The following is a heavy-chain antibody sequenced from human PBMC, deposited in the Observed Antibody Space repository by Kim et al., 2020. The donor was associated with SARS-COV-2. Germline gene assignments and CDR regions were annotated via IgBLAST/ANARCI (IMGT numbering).Heavy chain of an antibody. D-gene: IGHD3-22*01. V-gene: IGHV4-39*01. CDR2: T. Sequence: THSNPSLKRRVTISVDTSKTQFSLKLSSVTAADTAVYYCASNYEAVVDPWGQGTLVTVSS. J-gene: IGHJ5*02. CDR3: ASNYEAVVDP.